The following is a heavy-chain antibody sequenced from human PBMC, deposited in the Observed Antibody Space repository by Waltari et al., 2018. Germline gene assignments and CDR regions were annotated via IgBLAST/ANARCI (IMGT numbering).Heavy chain of an antibody. V-gene: IGHV1-69*13. CDR2: IIPIFGTA. J-gene: IGHJ3*02. CDR3: ARFNRGVTGTSAIDAFDI. D-gene: IGHD1-1*01. Sequence: QVQLVQSGAEVKKPGSSVKVSCKASGGTFSSYAISWGRQAPGPGLEWMGRIIPIFGTANYAQKFQGRVTITADKSTSTAYMELSSLRSEDTAVYYCARFNRGVTGTSAIDAFDIWGQGTMVTVSS. CDR1: GGTFSSYA.